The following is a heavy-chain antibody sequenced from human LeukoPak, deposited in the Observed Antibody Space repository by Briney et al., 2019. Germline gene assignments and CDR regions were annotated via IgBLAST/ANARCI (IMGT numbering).Heavy chain of an antibody. V-gene: IGHV4-34*01. CDR3: ARVYQYCSGGSTTCPFDY. D-gene: IGHD2-15*01. CDR1: GGSFSGYY. Sequence: PSETLSLTSAVYGGSFSGYYWSRIRQPPGKGLEWIGEINHSGSTNYNPSLQSRVTISVDTSKNQFSLELSSVTAADTAVYYCARVYQYCSGGSTTCPFDYWGQGTLVTVSS. CDR2: INHSGST. J-gene: IGHJ4*02.